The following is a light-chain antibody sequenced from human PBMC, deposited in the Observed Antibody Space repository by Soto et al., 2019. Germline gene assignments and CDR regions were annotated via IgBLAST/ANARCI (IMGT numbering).Light chain of an antibody. CDR2: ANT. J-gene: IGLJ2*01. CDR1: NSNIGAGFD. CDR3: QSYDSSLSGGVV. Sequence: QSVLTQPPSVSGAPGQRVTISCTGNNSNIGAGFDVHWYQQLPGTAPRLLIYANTNRPSGVPDRFSGSKSGTSASLAITGLQAEDEAEYHCQSYDSSLSGGVVFGGGTKLTVL. V-gene: IGLV1-40*01.